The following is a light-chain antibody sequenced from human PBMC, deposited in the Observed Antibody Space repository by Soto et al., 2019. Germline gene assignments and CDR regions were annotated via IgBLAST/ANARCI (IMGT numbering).Light chain of an antibody. J-gene: IGKJ1*01. CDR3: QQYGSSPWT. Sequence: EIVLTQSPGTLSLSPGERATLSCRASQSVSSSYLAWYQQKPGQAPRLLIYGASSRATGIPDRFSGRGSGKDFTLTISRLEPDDFAVYYCQQYGSSPWTFGQGTKVEIK. V-gene: IGKV3-20*01. CDR2: GAS. CDR1: QSVSSSY.